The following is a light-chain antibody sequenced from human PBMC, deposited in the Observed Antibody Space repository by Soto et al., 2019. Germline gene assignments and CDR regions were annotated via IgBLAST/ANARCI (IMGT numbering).Light chain of an antibody. CDR1: SSDVGGYNY. Sequence: QSVLTQPASVSESPGQSITISCTGTSSDVGGYNYVSRYQQHPGKAPKLMIYDVSNRPSGVSNRFSGSKSGNTASLTISGLQTEDEADYYCSSYTSSTFFVFGTGTKVTVL. J-gene: IGLJ1*01. V-gene: IGLV2-14*03. CDR3: SSYTSSTFFV. CDR2: DVS.